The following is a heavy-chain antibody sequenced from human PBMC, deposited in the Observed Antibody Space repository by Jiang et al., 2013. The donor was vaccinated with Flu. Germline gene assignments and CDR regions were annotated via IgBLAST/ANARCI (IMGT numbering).Heavy chain of an antibody. J-gene: IGHJ2*01. CDR1: GYSFTTYW. Sequence: QLLESGAEVKKPGESLKISCKGSGYSFTTYWIGWVRQMPGKGLEWMGIIYPGDSDATYSPSFQGQVTISADKSISTAYLQWNSLKASDTAMYYCARPARPRIAPRHREDNWYFDLWGRGTLVTVSS. D-gene: IGHD6-6*01. V-gene: IGHV5-51*01. CDR2: IYPGDSDA. CDR3: ARPARPRIAPRHREDNWYFDL.